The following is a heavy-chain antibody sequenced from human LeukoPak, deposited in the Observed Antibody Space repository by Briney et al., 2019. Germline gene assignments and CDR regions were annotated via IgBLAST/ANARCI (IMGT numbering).Heavy chain of an antibody. CDR1: GYTFTGYY. CDR3: ARFRSGYSYVH. J-gene: IGHJ4*02. D-gene: IGHD5-18*01. CDR2: INPNSGGT. Sequence: GASVKVSCKASGYTFTGYYMHWVRQAPGQGLEWMGRINPNSGGTNYAQKFQGRVTMTRDTSISTAYMGLSRLRSDDTAVYYCARFRSGYSYVHWGQGTLVTVSS. V-gene: IGHV1-2*06.